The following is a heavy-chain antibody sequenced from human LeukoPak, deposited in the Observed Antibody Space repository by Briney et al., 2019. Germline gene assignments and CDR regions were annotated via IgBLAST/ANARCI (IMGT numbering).Heavy chain of an antibody. CDR3: ARDKRGSSGFDY. V-gene: IGHV3-30-3*01. CDR2: ISYDGSNK. J-gene: IGHJ4*02. Sequence: PGRSLRLSCAASGFTFSSYAMHWARQAPGKGLEWVAVISYDGSNKYYADSVKGRFTISRDNSKNTLYLQMNSLRAGDTAVYYCARDKRGSSGFDYWGQGTLVTVSS. CDR1: GFTFSSYA. D-gene: IGHD6-19*01.